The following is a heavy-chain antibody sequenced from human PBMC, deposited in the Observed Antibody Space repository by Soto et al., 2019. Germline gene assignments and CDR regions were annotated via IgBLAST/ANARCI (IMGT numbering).Heavy chain of an antibody. V-gene: IGHV1-69*06. CDR1: GDTFNSFA. D-gene: IGHD1-1*01. J-gene: IGHJ5*02. Sequence: QVQLVQSGAEVKKPGSSVKVSYKASGDTFNSFAISWVRQAPGQGLEWMGGIIPLFGSANYAQKFQGRLTITADKSTSTAYMDLSSLRSEDTAVYYCARGPSREQLVRGNYNFLDPWGQGTLVTVSS. CDR3: ARGPSREQLVRGNYNFLDP. CDR2: IIPLFGSA.